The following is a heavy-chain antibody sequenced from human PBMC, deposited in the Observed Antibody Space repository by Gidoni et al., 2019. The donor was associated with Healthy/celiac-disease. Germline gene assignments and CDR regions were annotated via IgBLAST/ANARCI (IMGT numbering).Heavy chain of an antibody. CDR1: GGSISSSSYY. D-gene: IGHD6-13*01. CDR3: ARAAAGTGYYYYGMDV. Sequence: QLQLQESGPGLVQPSETLSLTCTVSGGSISSSSYYWGWIRPPPRKGLEWIGSIYYSGSTYYNPSLKSRVTISVDTSKNQFSLKLSSVTAADTAVYYCARAAAGTGYYYYGMDVWGQGTTVTVSS. J-gene: IGHJ6*02. CDR2: IYYSGST. V-gene: IGHV4-39*07.